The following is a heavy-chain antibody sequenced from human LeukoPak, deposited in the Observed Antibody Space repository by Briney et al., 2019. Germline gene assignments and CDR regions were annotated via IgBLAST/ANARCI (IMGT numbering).Heavy chain of an antibody. CDR2: ISSSSSTI. V-gene: IGHV3-48*04. D-gene: IGHD5-18*01. CDR1: GFTFSSYS. J-gene: IGHJ6*02. CDR3: ASSTYTATPYYYYGMDV. Sequence: GGSLRLSCAASGFTFSSYSMNWVRQAPGKGLEWVSYISSSSSTIYYADSVKGRFTISRDNAKNSLYLQMNSLRAEDTAVYYCASSTYTATPYYYYGMDVWGQGTTVTVSS.